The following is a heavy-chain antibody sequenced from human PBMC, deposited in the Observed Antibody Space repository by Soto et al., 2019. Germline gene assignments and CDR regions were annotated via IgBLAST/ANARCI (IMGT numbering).Heavy chain of an antibody. CDR2: INPNSGGT. D-gene: IGHD3-10*01. CDR3: ARDARGDEAPMDY. V-gene: IGHV1-2*04. J-gene: IGHJ4*02. Sequence: GASVKVSCKASGYTFTGYYMHWVGQAPGQGLEWMGWINPNSGGTNYAQKFQGWVTMTRDTSISTAYMELSRLRSDDTAVYYCARDARGDEAPMDYWGQGTQVTVSS. CDR1: GYTFTGYY.